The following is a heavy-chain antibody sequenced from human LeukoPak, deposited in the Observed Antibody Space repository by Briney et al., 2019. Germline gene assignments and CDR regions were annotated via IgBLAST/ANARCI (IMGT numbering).Heavy chain of an antibody. J-gene: IGHJ4*02. CDR1: GYTFTSYG. V-gene: IGHV1-18*01. CDR2: ISAYNGNT. CDR3: ARATVERWLHYYFDY. Sequence: GASEKVSCKASGYTFTSYGISWVRQAPGQGLEWMGWISAYNGNTNYAQKLQGRVTMTTDTSTSTAYMELRSLRSDDTAVYYCARATVERWLHYYFDYWGQGTLVTVSS. D-gene: IGHD5-24*01.